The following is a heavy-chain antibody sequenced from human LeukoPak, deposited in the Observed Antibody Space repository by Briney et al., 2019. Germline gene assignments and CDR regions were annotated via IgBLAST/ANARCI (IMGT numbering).Heavy chain of an antibody. D-gene: IGHD2-15*01. Sequence: KPSETLSLTCTVSGGSISSYYWSWIRQPPGKGLEGVGYIYYSGSTNYNPSLKSRVTISVDTSKNQFSLKLSSVTAADTAVYYCAREGKCSGGSCYPRGFDYWGQGTLVTVSS. V-gene: IGHV4-59*01. CDR2: IYYSGST. CDR3: AREGKCSGGSCYPRGFDY. CDR1: GGSISSYY. J-gene: IGHJ4*02.